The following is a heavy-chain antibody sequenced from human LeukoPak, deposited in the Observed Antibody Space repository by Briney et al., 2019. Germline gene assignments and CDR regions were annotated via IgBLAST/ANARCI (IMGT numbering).Heavy chain of an antibody. CDR2: IKQDGNEI. J-gene: IGHJ4*02. CDR3: AKDPVTYSSSRVPLDY. Sequence: GGSLRLSCAASGFTFSNYWMSWVRQAPGKGLEWVAIIKQDGNEIYYVDSMKGRFTISRDNAKNSLYLQMNSLRAEDTAVYYCAKDPVTYSSSRVPLDYWGQGTLVTVSS. D-gene: IGHD6-13*01. CDR1: GFTFSNYW. V-gene: IGHV3-7*01.